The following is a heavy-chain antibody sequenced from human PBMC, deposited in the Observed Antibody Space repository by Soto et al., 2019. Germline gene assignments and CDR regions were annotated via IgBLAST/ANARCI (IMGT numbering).Heavy chain of an antibody. CDR3: ARHQRLRGAFDS. CDR2: IYPGDSDT. D-gene: IGHD5-12*01. CDR1: GYSFTSYW. V-gene: IGHV5-51*01. J-gene: IGHJ3*02. Sequence: PGESLKISCKGSGYSFTSYWIGWVRQMPGEGLEWMGIIYPGDSDTRYSPSFQGQVTISADKSISTAYLQWSSLKPSDTAMYDCARHQRLRGAFDSWGQGKMVTVSS.